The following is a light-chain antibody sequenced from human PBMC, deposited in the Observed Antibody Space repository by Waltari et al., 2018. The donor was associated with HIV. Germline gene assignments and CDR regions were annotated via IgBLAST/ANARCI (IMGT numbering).Light chain of an antibody. CDR3: RTWHNATWW. Sequence: QAVLSQPASLSASPGASASLTCTLRSGLNVGSHRIYWYKQKSGSPPQYLLRYKSDSDKQQGSGVSSRFSGAKDESANAGILLISGLQSEDDADYYSRTWHNATWWFGGGTKLTVL. J-gene: IGLJ3*02. CDR1: SGLNVGSHR. CDR2: YKSDSDK. V-gene: IGLV5-45*01.